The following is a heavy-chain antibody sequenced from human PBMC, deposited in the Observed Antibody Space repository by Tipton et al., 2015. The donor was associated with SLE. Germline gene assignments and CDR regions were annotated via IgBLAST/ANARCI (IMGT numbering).Heavy chain of an antibody. CDR2: IYTSGST. J-gene: IGHJ3*02. Sequence: TLSLTCTVSGGSISSGGYYWSWIRQPAGKGLEWIGYIYTSGSTNYNPSLKSRVTISVDTSKNQFSLKLSSVTAADTAVYYCARVRDDVENAFDIWGQGTMVTVSS. D-gene: IGHD1-1*01. V-gene: IGHV4-61*09. CDR1: GGSISSGGYY. CDR3: ARVRDDVENAFDI.